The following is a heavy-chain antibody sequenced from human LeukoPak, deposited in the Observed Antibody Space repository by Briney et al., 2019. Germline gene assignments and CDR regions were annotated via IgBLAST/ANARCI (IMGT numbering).Heavy chain of an antibody. CDR2: IYYSGST. CDR3: ASQLEACSGGSCYSPDVGWFDP. V-gene: IGHV4-39*01. Sequence: PSETLSLTCTVSGGSISSSSYYWGWIRQPPGKGLEWIGSIYYSGSTYYNPSLKSRVTISVDTSKNQFSLKLSSVTAADTAVYYCASQLEACSGGSCYSPDVGWFDPWGQGTLVTVSS. J-gene: IGHJ5*02. CDR1: GGSISSSSYY. D-gene: IGHD2-15*01.